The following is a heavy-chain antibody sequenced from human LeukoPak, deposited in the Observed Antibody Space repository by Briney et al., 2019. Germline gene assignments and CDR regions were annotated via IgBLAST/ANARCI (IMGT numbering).Heavy chain of an antibody. CDR3: ARGYCSGGSCYNVV. J-gene: IGHJ4*02. Sequence: ETLSLTCTVSGGSISSSSYYWGWIRQAPGKGLEWVSSISSSSSYIYYADSVKGRFTISRDNAKNSLYLQMNSLRAEDTAVYYCARGYCSGGSCYNVVWGQGTLVTVSS. V-gene: IGHV3-21*01. D-gene: IGHD2-15*01. CDR1: GGSISSSS. CDR2: ISSSSSYI.